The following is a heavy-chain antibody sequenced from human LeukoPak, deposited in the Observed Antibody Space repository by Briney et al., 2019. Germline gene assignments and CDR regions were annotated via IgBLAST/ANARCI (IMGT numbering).Heavy chain of an antibody. V-gene: IGHV3-23*01. J-gene: IGHJ4*02. CDR1: GFTFSSYA. Sequence: SGGSLRLSWAASGFTFSSYAMSWVRQAPGKGLEWVSAISGSGGSTYYADSVKGRFTISRDNSKNTLYLQMNSLRAEDTAVYYCAKDHPPTVWGSYRFDYWGQGTLVTVSS. D-gene: IGHD3-16*02. CDR2: ISGSGGST. CDR3: AKDHPPTVWGSYRFDY.